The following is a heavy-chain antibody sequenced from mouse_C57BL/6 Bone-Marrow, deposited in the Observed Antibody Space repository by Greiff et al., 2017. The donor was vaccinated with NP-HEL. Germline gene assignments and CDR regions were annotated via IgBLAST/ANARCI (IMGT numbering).Heavy chain of an antibody. CDR3: ARSVITTGGDY. V-gene: IGHV1-64*01. J-gene: IGHJ4*01. D-gene: IGHD1-1*01. CDR2: IHPNSGST. CDR1: GYTFTSYW. Sequence: VQLQQPGAELVKPGASVKLSCKASGYTFTSYWMHWVKQRPGQGLEWIGMIHPNSGSTNYNEKFKSKATLTVDKSSSTAYMQLSSLTSEDSAVYYCARSVITTGGDYWGQGTSVTVSS.